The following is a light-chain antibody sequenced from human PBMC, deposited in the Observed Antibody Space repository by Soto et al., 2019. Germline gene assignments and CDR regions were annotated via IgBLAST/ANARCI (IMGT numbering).Light chain of an antibody. J-gene: IGLJ2*01. CDR3: QSYDSSLSAYVV. V-gene: IGLV1-40*01. Sequence: QSVLTQPPSVSGAPGQRVTISCTGSSSNIGAGYDVHWYQQLPGTAPKLLIYGNSNRPSGVPDRFSGSKSGTSASLAITGLHAEDEADYYCQSYDSSLSAYVVFGGGTQLTVL. CDR1: SSNIGAGYD. CDR2: GNS.